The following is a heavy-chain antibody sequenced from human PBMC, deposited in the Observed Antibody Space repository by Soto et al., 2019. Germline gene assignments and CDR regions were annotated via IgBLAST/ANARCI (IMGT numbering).Heavy chain of an antibody. V-gene: IGHV1-69*13. CDR3: ARVLVSPRMKPLRSLEWFLPDYYSGMDV. CDR1: GGTFSSYA. D-gene: IGHD3-3*01. J-gene: IGHJ6*02. CDR2: IIPIFGTA. Sequence: SVKVSCKASGGTFSSYAISWVRQAPGQGLEWMGGIIPIFGTANYAQKFQGRVTITADESTSTAYMELSSLRSEDTAVYYCARVLVSPRMKPLRSLEWFLPDYYSGMDVCGQGTTVTVYS.